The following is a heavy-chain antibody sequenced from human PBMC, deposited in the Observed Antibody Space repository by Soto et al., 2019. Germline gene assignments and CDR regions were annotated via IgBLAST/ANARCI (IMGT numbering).Heavy chain of an antibody. CDR1: GFTFSTYG. CDR2: ISSDGRNK. J-gene: IGHJ4*02. CDR3: AKVPTTDFDY. V-gene: IGHV3-30*18. D-gene: IGHD5-12*01. Sequence: GGSLRLSCEASGFTFSTYGMHWVRQAPGKGLEWVAVISSDGRNKNYADSVKGRFIISRDKSKNTLYLQMNSLRVEDTAVYYCAKVPTTDFDYWGQGTLVTVSS.